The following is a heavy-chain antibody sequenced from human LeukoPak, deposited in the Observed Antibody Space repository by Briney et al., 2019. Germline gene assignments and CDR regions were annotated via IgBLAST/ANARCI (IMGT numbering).Heavy chain of an antibody. CDR1: GGSISSSGYY. CDR3: ARRNSGSGNFDC. D-gene: IGHD3-10*01. CDR2: MYYGGST. V-gene: IGHV4-39*01. J-gene: IGHJ4*02. Sequence: SETLSLTCTVSGGSISSSGYYWGWIRQPPGKGLEWIGNMYYGGSTYYNPSRKSRVTISVDTSKKQFSLKLTSVTAADTAMYYCARRNSGSGNFDCWGQGTVVTVSS.